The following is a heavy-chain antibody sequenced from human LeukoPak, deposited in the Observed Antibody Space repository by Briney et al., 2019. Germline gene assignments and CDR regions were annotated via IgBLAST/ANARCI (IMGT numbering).Heavy chain of an antibody. D-gene: IGHD6-13*01. CDR1: GFTFSLYA. CDR3: ARDVLDVAAAGWGRPLDR. CDR2: ISAGTGVT. V-gene: IGHV3-23*01. Sequence: PGGSLRLSCAASGFTFSLYAMTWVRQAPGKGLEWVSQISAGTGVTYYAQSVRGRFTISRDDSKSTLYLHMSGLRGEDTAVYYCARDVLDVAAAGWGRPLDRWGQRTRVTVSS. J-gene: IGHJ5*02.